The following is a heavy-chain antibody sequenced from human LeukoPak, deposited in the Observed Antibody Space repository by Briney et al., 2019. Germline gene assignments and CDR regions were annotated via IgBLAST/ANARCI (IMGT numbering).Heavy chain of an antibody. V-gene: IGHV4-39*02. CDR1: GGSISSSSYY. CDR2: IYYSGST. D-gene: IGHD5-12*01. Sequence: PSETLSLTCTVSGGSISSSSYYWGWIRQPPGKGLEWIGSIYYSGSTYYNPSLKSRVTISVDTSKNHFSLNLNSVTAADTAVYYCARDRVSGYGIGLYYYYMDVWGKGTTVTVSS. J-gene: IGHJ6*03. CDR3: ARDRVSGYGIGLYYYYMDV.